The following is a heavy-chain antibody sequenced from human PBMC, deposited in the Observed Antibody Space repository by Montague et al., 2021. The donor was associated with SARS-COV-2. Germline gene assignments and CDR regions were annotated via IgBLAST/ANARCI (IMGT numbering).Heavy chain of an antibody. CDR1: GDSFTYFY. V-gene: IGHV4-59*12. D-gene: IGHD3-22*01. J-gene: IGHJ4*02. CDR2: ISSTGST. Sequence: SETLSLTCSVSGDSFTYFYWSWIRQSPGKGLEWIGYISSTGSTNYNPSFKSRFTISVDTSENQFSLKLSSVTAADTAVYYCARGTLSVNMAVVVLLGAIYYFDSWGQGTLVAVSS. CDR3: ARGTLSVNMAVVVLLGAIYYFDS.